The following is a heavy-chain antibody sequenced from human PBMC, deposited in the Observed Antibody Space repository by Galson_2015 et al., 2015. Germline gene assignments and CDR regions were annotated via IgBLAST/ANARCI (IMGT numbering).Heavy chain of an antibody. D-gene: IGHD3-3*01. V-gene: IGHV1-2*04. Sequence: SVKVSCKASGYIFTGYYMHWVRQAPGQGLEWMGWINPNSGGTNYAQKFQGWVTMTRDTSISTAYMELSRLRSDDTAVYYCARGEKHYDFWSGYYNNWFDPWGQGTLVTVSS. CDR3: ARGEKHYDFWSGYYNNWFDP. J-gene: IGHJ5*02. CDR1: GYIFTGYY. CDR2: INPNSGGT.